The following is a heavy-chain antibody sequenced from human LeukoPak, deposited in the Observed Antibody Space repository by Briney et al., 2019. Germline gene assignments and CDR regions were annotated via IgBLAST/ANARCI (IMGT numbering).Heavy chain of an antibody. Sequence: WETLSLTCTVSGGSISSYYWSWIRQPPGKGLEWIGYIYYSGSTNYNPSLKSRVTISVDTSKNQFSLKLSSVTAADTAVYYCALHEYSYGSSAQGLDYWGQGTLVTVSS. D-gene: IGHD5-18*01. V-gene: IGHV4-59*01. J-gene: IGHJ4*02. CDR2: IYYSGST. CDR1: GGSISSYY. CDR3: ALHEYSYGSSAQGLDY.